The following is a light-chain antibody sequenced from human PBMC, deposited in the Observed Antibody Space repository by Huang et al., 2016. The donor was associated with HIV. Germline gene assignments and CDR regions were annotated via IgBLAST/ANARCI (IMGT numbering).Light chain of an antibody. CDR1: RSVSTN. J-gene: IGKJ4*01. V-gene: IGKV3-15*01. CDR2: GSS. Sequence: EIVMTQSPATLSVSPGQRVTLSCRDNRSVSTNLAWYQKRNGQAPRLLIYGSSTRAPGIPARFSGSGSGTDFSLTISSLQSEDFALYYCHQYNNWLLSFGGGTRV. CDR3: HQYNNWLLS.